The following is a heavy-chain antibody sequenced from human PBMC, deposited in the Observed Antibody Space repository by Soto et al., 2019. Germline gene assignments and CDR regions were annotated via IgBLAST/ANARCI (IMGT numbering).Heavy chain of an antibody. V-gene: IGHV5-51*01. J-gene: IGHJ4*02. CDR3: ARVEYYGSGRSDYSDY. D-gene: IGHD3-10*01. CDR2: IYPGDSDT. Sequence: EDSLKISCKGSGYSFTSDVIGWVRQMPGKGLEWMGIIYPGDSDTRYSPSFQGQVTISADKSISTAYLQWSSLKASDTAMYYCARVEYYGSGRSDYSDYWGQGTLVTVSS. CDR1: GYSFTSDV.